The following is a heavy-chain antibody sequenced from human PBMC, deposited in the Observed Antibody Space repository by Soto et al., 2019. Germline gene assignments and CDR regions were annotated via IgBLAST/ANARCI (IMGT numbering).Heavy chain of an antibody. CDR2: INPSGGST. CDR1: GYTFTSYY. Sequence: GASVKVSCKASGYTFTSYYMHWVRQAPGQGLEWMGIINPSGGSTSYAQKFQGRVTMTRDTSTSTVYMELSSLRSEDTAVYYCARPSSLYCTNGVCFPRAGYYYGMDVWGQGTTVTVSS. V-gene: IGHV1-46*01. J-gene: IGHJ6*02. CDR3: ARPSSLYCTNGVCFPRAGYYYGMDV. D-gene: IGHD2-8*01.